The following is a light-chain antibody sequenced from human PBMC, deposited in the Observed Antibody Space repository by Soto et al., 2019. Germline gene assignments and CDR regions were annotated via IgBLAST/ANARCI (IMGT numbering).Light chain of an antibody. CDR3: QQYGRSPYT. V-gene: IGKV3-20*01. CDR1: QTASSSH. CDR2: DAS. J-gene: IGKJ2*01. Sequence: VLTQSPGALSLSPGERATLSCRASQTASSSHLAWYQQKPGQAPRLLIYDASSRATGISDRFSGSGSGTDFTLTISRLEPEDFAVYYCQQYGRSPYTVGQRPRRIS.